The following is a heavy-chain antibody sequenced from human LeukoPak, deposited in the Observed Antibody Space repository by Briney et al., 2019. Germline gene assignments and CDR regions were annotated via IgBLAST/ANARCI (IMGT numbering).Heavy chain of an antibody. CDR3: ARVDFDWLSRSYYFDH. CDR1: GCTFTSYD. D-gene: IGHD3-9*01. V-gene: IGHV1-8*01. Sequence: GASVKVSCKASGCTFTSYDINWVRQATGQGLEWMGWMNPNSGNTGYAQKFQGRVTMTRNTSISTAYMELSSLRSEDTAVYYCARVDFDWLSRSYYFDHWGQGTLVTVSP. CDR2: MNPNSGNT. J-gene: IGHJ4*02.